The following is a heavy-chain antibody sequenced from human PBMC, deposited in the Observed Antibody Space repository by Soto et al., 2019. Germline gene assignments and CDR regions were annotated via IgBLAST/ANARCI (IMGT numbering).Heavy chain of an antibody. CDR3: ARGDSTDCSNGVCSFFYNHDMDV. D-gene: IGHD2-8*01. V-gene: IGHV1-2*04. Sequence: QVQLVQSGAEVKKPGASVKVSCKASGYSFTDYHIHWVRQAPGQGLEWLGRINPKSGGTSTAQKFQRWVTMTTDTSISTASMELTRLTSDDTAIYYCARGDSTDCSNGVCSFFYNHDMDVWGQGTTVTVSS. J-gene: IGHJ6*02. CDR1: GYSFTDYH. CDR2: INPKSGGT.